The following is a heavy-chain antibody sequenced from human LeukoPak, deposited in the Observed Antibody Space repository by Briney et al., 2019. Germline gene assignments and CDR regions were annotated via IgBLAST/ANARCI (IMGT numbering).Heavy chain of an antibody. Sequence: GESLKISCKGSGYSFTSYWIGWVRQMPGKGLEGMGIIYPGDSDTRYSTSFQGQVTISADKSISTAYLQWSSLKASDTAMYYCARRYDSSGFPLDYWGQGTLVTVSS. CDR3: ARRYDSSGFPLDY. CDR1: GYSFTSYW. V-gene: IGHV5-51*01. J-gene: IGHJ4*02. D-gene: IGHD3-22*01. CDR2: IYPGDSDT.